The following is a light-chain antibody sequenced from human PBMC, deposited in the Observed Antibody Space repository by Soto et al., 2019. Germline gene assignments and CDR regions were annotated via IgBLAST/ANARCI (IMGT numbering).Light chain of an antibody. V-gene: IGLV2-14*03. CDR1: SSDVGGYNY. CDR3: SSYTSSSTVV. CDR2: DVS. J-gene: IGLJ2*01. Sequence: QSALTKPASVSGSPGQSITISCTGTSSDVGGYNYVCWYQQHPGKVPKLIIHDVSNRPSGVSHRFSGSKSGNTASLSISGLQAEDEADYYCSSYTSSSTVVFGGGTKLTVL.